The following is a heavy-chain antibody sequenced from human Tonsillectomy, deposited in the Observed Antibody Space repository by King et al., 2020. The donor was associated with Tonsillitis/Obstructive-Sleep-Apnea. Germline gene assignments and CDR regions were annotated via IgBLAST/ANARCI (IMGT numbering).Heavy chain of an antibody. V-gene: IGHV3-11*05. J-gene: IGHJ5*02. D-gene: IGHD2-21*02. CDR2: ISTSSAYT. CDR1: GFTFSDYY. Sequence: VKLVESGGGLVKPGGSLRLSCAASGFTFSDYYMSWIRQAPGKGLEWVSHISTSSAYTKYVDSVKGRFTISRDNAKSSLYLQMNSLRTEDTAVYYCARDVTSNTWFDPWGQGTLVTVSS. CDR3: ARDVTSNTWFDP.